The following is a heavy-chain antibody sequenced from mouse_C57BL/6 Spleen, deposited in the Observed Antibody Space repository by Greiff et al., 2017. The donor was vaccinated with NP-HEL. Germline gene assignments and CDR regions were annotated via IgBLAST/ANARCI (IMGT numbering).Heavy chain of an antibody. CDR1: GYTFTSYW. J-gene: IGHJ3*01. D-gene: IGHD2-4*01. CDR2: IDPSDSYT. V-gene: IGHV1-69*01. CDR3: AREGLHPWFAY. Sequence: QVQLQQPGAELVMPGASVKLSCKASGYTFTSYWMHWVKQRPGQGLEWIGEIDPSDSYTNYNQKFKGKSTLTVDKSSSTAYMQLSSLTSEDSAVYYRAREGLHPWFAYWGQGTLVTVSA.